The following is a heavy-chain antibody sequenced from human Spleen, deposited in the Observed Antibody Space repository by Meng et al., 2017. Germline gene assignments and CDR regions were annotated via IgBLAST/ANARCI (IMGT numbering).Heavy chain of an antibody. J-gene: IGHJ4*02. CDR2: INHSGST. D-gene: IGHD4-11*01. Sequence: VRTRHMCQGLLTPSVTLSLTCVVSVGSFSDYYWSWIRQPPGKGLEWIGEINHSGSTNYNPSLESRATISVDTSQNNLSLKLSSVTAADSAVYYCARGPTTMAHDFDYWGQGTLVTVSS. V-gene: IGHV4-34*01. CDR1: VGSFSDYY. CDR3: ARGPTTMAHDFDY.